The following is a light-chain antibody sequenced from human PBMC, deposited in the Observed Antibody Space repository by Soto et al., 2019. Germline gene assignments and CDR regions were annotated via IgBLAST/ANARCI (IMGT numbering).Light chain of an antibody. V-gene: IGKV1-9*01. CDR3: QKLKSYTLT. J-gene: IGKJ4*01. CDR1: QVIENS. Sequence: IQLTQSPSSLSSSLGDTVTITWRASQVIENSVVWHQQKTGKAPKILTYGESTLQRGVPSRVSGSVSGTDLNLTIIRLQPEDFATDDGQKLKSYTLTCGGGTKVDIK. CDR2: GES.